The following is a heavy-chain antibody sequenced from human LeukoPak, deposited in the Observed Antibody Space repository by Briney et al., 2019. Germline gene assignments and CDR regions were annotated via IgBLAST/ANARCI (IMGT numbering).Heavy chain of an antibody. D-gene: IGHD2-8*01. Sequence: KSGGSLRLSCTASGFIFSDYSMGWVRQAPGKGLEWVSSITTSRDQYHADSVKGRFTVSRDNAKSSVYLLMDSLRANDTAVYYCARDSYCPNDVCYDYWGQGVLVTVS. CDR1: GFIFSDYS. V-gene: IGHV3-21*06. CDR2: ITTSRDQ. J-gene: IGHJ4*02. CDR3: ARDSYCPNDVCYDY.